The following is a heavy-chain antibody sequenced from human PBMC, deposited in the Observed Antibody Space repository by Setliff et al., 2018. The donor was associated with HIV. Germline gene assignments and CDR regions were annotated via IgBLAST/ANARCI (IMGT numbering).Heavy chain of an antibody. CDR1: GFTFSTYS. Sequence: GGSLRLSCAASGFTFSTYSMNWVRQAPGKGLEWVSSISSSSNYIYYADSVKGRFTISRDNAKNSLYLQMNSLRAEDTAVYYCARDTNSYGPSDNWGQGTLVTVSS. CDR2: ISSSSNYI. J-gene: IGHJ4*02. D-gene: IGHD5-18*01. CDR3: ARDTNSYGPSDN. V-gene: IGHV3-21*01.